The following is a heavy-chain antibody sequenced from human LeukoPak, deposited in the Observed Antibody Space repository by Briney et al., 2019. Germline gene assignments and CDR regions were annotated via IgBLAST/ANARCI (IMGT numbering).Heavy chain of an antibody. CDR3: ARQFGGNSEFDY. J-gene: IGHJ4*02. D-gene: IGHD4-23*01. CDR1: GYSFTSYW. Sequence: GEPLKISCKGSGYSFTSYWIGWVRQLPGKGLEGMGIIYPGDSDIRYSPSFQGQVTISADKSISTAYLQWSSLKASGTAMYYCARQFGGNSEFDYWGQGTLVTVSS. V-gene: IGHV5-51*01. CDR2: IYPGDSDI.